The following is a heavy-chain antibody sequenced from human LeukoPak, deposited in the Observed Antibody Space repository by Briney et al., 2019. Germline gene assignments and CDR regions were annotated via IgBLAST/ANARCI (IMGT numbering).Heavy chain of an antibody. CDR1: GGSISSYY. J-gene: IGHJ4*02. V-gene: IGHV4-4*07. Sequence: PSETLSLTCTVSGGSISSYYWSWIRQPAGKGLEWIGRIYTSGSTNYSPSQKSRVIMSVDTSKNQFSLKLSSVSAADTAVYYCARDDDAYGSGSYDYWGQGTLVTVSS. CDR2: IYTSGST. D-gene: IGHD3-10*01. CDR3: ARDDDAYGSGSYDY.